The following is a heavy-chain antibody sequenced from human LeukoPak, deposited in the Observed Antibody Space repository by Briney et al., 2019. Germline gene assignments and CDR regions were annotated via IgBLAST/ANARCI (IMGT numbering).Heavy chain of an antibody. D-gene: IGHD6-19*01. CDR3: ARHSYSSGWLHFDY. CDR1: GGSISSSYHY. CDR2: IYYSGST. J-gene: IGHJ4*02. Sequence: SETLSLTCSVSGGSISSSYHYWGWIRQPPGKGLEWIGSIYYSGSTYYNPSLKSRVTISVDTSKSQFSLKLSSLSAVDTAVYYCARHSYSSGWLHFDYWGQGTLVTVSS. V-gene: IGHV4-39*01.